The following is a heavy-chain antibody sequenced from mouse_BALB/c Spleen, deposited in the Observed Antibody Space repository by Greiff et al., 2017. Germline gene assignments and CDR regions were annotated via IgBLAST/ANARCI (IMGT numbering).Heavy chain of an antibody. J-gene: IGHJ1*01. CDR3: ARGYDGYSWYFDV. CDR1: GFNIKDTY. CDR2: IDPANGNT. V-gene: IGHV14-3*02. Sequence: VQLQQSGAELVKPGASVKLSCTASGFNIKDTYMHWVKQRPEQGLEWIGRIDPANGNTKYDPKFQGKATITADTSSNTAYLQLRSLTSEDTDVYYCARGYDGYSWYFDVWGAGTTVTVSS. D-gene: IGHD2-3*01.